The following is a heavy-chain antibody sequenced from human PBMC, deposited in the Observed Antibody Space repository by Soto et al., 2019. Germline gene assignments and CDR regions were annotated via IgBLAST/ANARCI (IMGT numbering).Heavy chain of an antibody. D-gene: IGHD3-9*01. CDR1: GGSISSYY. J-gene: IGHJ4*02. CDR2: IYYSGST. V-gene: IGHV4-59*01. Sequence: ASETLSLTCTVSGGSISSYYWSWIRQPPGKGLEWIGYIYYSGSTNYNPSLKSRVTISVDTSKNQFSLKLSSVTAADTAVYYCARGALDWLPFDYWGQGTLVTVAS. CDR3: ARGALDWLPFDY.